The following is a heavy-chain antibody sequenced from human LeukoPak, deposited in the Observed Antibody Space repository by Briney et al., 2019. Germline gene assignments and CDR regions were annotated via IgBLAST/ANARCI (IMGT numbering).Heavy chain of an antibody. CDR1: GFTVSSNY. J-gene: IGHJ4*02. Sequence: GGSLRLSCAASGFTVSSNYMSWVRQAPGKGLEWVSFIYNTDSTYYADSVKGRFTISRDNSKNTLYLQMNSLRAEDTAVYYCARIGAGSSRDYWGQGTLVTVSS. V-gene: IGHV3-53*01. CDR2: IYNTDST. CDR3: ARIGAGSSRDY. D-gene: IGHD6-13*01.